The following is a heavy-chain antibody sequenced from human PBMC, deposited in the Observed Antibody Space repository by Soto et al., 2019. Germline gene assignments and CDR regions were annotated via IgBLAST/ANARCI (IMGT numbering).Heavy chain of an antibody. J-gene: IGHJ6*02. V-gene: IGHV5-10-1*01. D-gene: IGHD6-19*01. CDR1: GYSFTSYW. CDR2: IDPSDSYT. Sequence: GESLKISCKGSGYSFTSYWITWVRQMPGKGLEWMGRIDPSDSYTNYSPSFQGHVTISADKSISTAYLQWSSLKASDTAMYYCARQGSGHGIAVAGYSYGMGVWGQGTTVTVSS. CDR3: ARQGSGHGIAVAGYSYGMGV.